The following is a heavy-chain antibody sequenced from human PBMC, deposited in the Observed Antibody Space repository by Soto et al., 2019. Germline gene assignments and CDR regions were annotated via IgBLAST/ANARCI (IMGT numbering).Heavy chain of an antibody. CDR1: GFTFSSYD. CDR2: ISSDSSST. CDR3: AGNYGGAALDY. Sequence: PGGSLRLSCAASGFTFSSYDMNWVRQAPGKGLEWLSYISSDSSSTYYADSVKGRFTISRDDARNSLYLQMNSLRAEDTAVYFWAGNYGGAALDYWGLGTMGTVSS. D-gene: IGHD4-17*01. J-gene: IGHJ4*02. V-gene: IGHV3-48*01.